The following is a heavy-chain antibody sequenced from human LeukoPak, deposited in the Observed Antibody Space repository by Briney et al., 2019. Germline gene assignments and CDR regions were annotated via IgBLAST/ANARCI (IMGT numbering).Heavy chain of an antibody. CDR3: VREATGYSFADY. CDR2: ISSSSSYI. D-gene: IGHD1-26*01. CDR1: GFTFSSYS. V-gene: IGHV3-21*04. J-gene: IGHJ4*02. Sequence: RGSLRLSCAAPGFTFSSYSMNWVRQAPGKGLEWVSSISSSSSYIYYADSVKGRFTVSRDNSKNTLYLQMNGLTAEDTAVYYCVREATGYSFADYWGQGTLVSVSS.